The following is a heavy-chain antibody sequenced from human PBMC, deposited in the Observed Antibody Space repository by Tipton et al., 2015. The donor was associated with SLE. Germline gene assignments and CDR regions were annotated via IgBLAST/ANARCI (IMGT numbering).Heavy chain of an antibody. D-gene: IGHD1-26*01. Sequence: TLSLTCIVSGDSISTYKWWSWVRQSPGKGMEWIGHIHHSGSTNYNPSLRSRVTMSVDTSKNQLSLKLNSVSAADTAIYYCARGGVGVKSIDYWGQGTLVTVSS. V-gene: IGHV4-4*02. CDR1: GDSISTYKW. J-gene: IGHJ4*02. CDR3: ARGGVGVKSIDY. CDR2: IHHSGST.